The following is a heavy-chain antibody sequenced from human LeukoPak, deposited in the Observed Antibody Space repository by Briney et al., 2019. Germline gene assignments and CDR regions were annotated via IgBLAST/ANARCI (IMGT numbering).Heavy chain of an antibody. CDR1: GGSISSYY. V-gene: IGHV4-59*01. J-gene: IGHJ6*02. D-gene: IGHD4-11*01. Sequence: KPSETLSLTCTVSGGSISSYYWSWIRQPPGKGLEWIGYIYYSGSTNYNPSLKSRVTISVDTSKNQFSLKLSSVTAADTAVYYCARDRSYSNYGFSYYYGMDVWGQGTTVTVSS. CDR2: IYYSGST. CDR3: ARDRSYSNYGFSYYYGMDV.